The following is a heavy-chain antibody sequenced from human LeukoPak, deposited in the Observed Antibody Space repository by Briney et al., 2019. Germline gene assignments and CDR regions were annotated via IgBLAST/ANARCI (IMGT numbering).Heavy chain of an antibody. D-gene: IGHD2-15*01. J-gene: IGHJ4*02. CDR3: ARARYCSGGSCYAEY. CDR1: GFPFSSYS. Sequence: PGGSLRLSCAACGFPFSSYSMNWVRQAPGKGLEWVSSISSSSSYIYYADSVKGRFTISRDNAKKSLYLQMNSLRAEDTAVYYCARARYCSGGSCYAEYWGQGTLVTVSS. V-gene: IGHV3-21*01. CDR2: ISSSSSYI.